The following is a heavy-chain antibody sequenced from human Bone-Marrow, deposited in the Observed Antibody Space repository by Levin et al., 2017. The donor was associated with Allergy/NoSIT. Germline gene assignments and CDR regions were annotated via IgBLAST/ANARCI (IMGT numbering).Heavy chain of an antibody. CDR1: GYSFTSYW. CDR2: IYPGDSDT. J-gene: IGHJ3*02. Sequence: GESLKISCKGSGYSFTSYWIGWVRQMPGKGLEWMGIIYPGDSDTRYSPSFQGQVTISADKSISTAYLQWSSLKASDTAMYYCARLITMIVVPRGDAFDIWGQGTMVTVSS. V-gene: IGHV5-51*01. CDR3: ARLITMIVVPRGDAFDI. D-gene: IGHD3-22*01.